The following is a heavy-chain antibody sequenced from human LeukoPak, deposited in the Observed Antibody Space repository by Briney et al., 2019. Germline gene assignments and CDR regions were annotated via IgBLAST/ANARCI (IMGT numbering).Heavy chain of an antibody. CDR2: IYYTGST. J-gene: IGHJ4*02. CDR3: ARESYSSSWYRDY. V-gene: IGHV4-59*01. CDR1: GGSISSSY. D-gene: IGHD6-13*01. Sequence: SETLSLTCTVSGGSISSSYWSWIRQPPGKGLEWLGYIYYTGSTNYNPSLKSRVTMSVVTSKNQFSLRLSSVTAADTAVYYCARESYSSSWYRDYWGQGTLVTVSS.